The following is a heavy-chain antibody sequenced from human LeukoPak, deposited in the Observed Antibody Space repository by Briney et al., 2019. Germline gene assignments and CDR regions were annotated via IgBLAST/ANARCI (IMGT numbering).Heavy chain of an antibody. CDR3: ARGDSGSFSQFDC. V-gene: IGHV4-61*01. Sequence: SETLSLTCAVSGGSISTDNWWHWIRQSPGKGLEWIGYVYYSGSTNYNPSLKSRVTISVDTSKNQFSLKLTSVTAADTAVYYCARGDSGSFSQFDCWGQGTLVTVSS. CDR2: VYYSGST. J-gene: IGHJ4*02. D-gene: IGHD1-26*01. CDR1: GGSISTDNW.